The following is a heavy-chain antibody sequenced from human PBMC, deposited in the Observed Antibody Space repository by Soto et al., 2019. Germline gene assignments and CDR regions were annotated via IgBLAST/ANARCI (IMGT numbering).Heavy chain of an antibody. J-gene: IGHJ4*02. Sequence: QVQLQESGPGLVKPSGTLSLTCTVSGDSMSSSNWWNWVRQIPGKGLQWIGESHQSGRTNYNPSLKPRVTISVDESNNRFSLALNSVTSADTGVYFCARSEATVLDSWGQGTLVIVSS. V-gene: IGHV4-4*02. CDR1: GDSMSSSNW. CDR3: ARSEATVLDS. D-gene: IGHD4-17*01. CDR2: SHQSGRT.